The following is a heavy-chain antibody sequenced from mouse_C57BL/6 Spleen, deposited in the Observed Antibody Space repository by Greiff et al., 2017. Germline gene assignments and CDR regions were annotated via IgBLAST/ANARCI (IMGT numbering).Heavy chain of an antibody. CDR1: GYTFTSYW. J-gene: IGHJ1*03. D-gene: IGHD4-1*01. CDR3: ARRTGTRYFDV. Sequence: QVQLQQSGAELVMPGASVKLSCKASGYTFTSYWMHWVKQRPGQGLEWIGEIDPSDSYTNYNQKFKGKSTLTVDKSSSTAYMQLSSLTSEDSAVYYCARRTGTRYFDVWGTGTTVTVSS. CDR2: IDPSDSYT. V-gene: IGHV1-69*01.